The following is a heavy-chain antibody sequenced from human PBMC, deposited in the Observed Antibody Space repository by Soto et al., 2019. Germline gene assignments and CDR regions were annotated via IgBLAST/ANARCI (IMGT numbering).Heavy chain of an antibody. CDR1: GFSFTNFA. CDR2: IGASGDIT. J-gene: IGHJ4*02. Sequence: GSLRLSCSASGFSFTNFAMSWVRQAPGKGLEWVAGIGASGDITWYADSVKGRLSISRDNSKNTLYLQLNSLRFEDTAVYCCAKDDFTDRGDDYFDYWGPGTLVTVSS. D-gene: IGHD2-21*02. V-gene: IGHV3-23*01. CDR3: AKDDFTDRGDDYFDY.